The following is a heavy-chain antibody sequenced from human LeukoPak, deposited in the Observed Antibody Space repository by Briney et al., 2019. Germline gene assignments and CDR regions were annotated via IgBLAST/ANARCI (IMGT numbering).Heavy chain of an antibody. Sequence: GGSLRLSCAASGFTFSSYSMNWVRQAPGKGLEWVSSISSSSGYIYYADSVKGRFTISRDNAKNSLYLQMNSLRAEDTAVYYCASPLAGYSGYDRDYWGQGTLVTVSS. D-gene: IGHD5-12*01. V-gene: IGHV3-21*01. J-gene: IGHJ4*02. CDR3: ASPLAGYSGYDRDY. CDR1: GFTFSSYS. CDR2: ISSSSGYI.